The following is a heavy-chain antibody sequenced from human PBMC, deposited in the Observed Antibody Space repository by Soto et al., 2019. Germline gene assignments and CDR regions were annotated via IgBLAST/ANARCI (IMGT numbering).Heavy chain of an antibody. Sequence: EVQLGESGGDLVQPGGSLRLSCAASAFTFSEYWMHWVRQVPGKGLVWVSRINTDGSGTSYADFVKGRFTISRDNAKNTVFLQMNSLSADDTAVYYCATLQLAGPDYWGQGTLVTVSS. CDR2: INTDGSGT. CDR3: ATLQLAGPDY. J-gene: IGHJ4*02. V-gene: IGHV3-74*01. D-gene: IGHD6-19*01. CDR1: AFTFSEYW.